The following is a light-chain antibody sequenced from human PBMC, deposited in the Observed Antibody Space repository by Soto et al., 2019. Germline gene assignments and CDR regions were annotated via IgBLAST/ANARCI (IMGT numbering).Light chain of an antibody. CDR2: DAS. CDR1: QGISSA. Sequence: AIQLTQSPSSLSASVGDSVTITCRASQGISSALAWYQQTPGRAPKLLIYDASTLESGVPSRFSGSSSGTDFTLTVSSLQPEDFATYYCQQFDDYPVTFGPGTKVEI. CDR3: QQFDDYPVT. J-gene: IGKJ3*01. V-gene: IGKV1D-13*01.